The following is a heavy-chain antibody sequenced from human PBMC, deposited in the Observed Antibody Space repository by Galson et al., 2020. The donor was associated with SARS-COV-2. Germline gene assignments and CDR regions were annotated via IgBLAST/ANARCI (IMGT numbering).Heavy chain of an antibody. J-gene: IGHJ4*02. CDR3: ARGLRRQSSGWYPPFGY. CDR2: MNPNTGNA. Sequence: ASVKVSCKASGYTFTSYDFNWVRQAPGQGLEWMGWMNPNTGNAAYAQKFQGRVTMTRNTSISTAYMELRSLTFNDTAVYYCARGLRRQSSGWYPPFGYWGQGALVSVSS. V-gene: IGHV1-8*01. D-gene: IGHD6-19*01. CDR1: GYTFTSYD.